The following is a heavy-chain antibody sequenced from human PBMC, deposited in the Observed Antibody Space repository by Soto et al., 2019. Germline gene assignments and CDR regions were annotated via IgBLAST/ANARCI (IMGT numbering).Heavy chain of an antibody. D-gene: IGHD2-15*01. V-gene: IGHV1-18*01. CDR2: ISAYNGNT. CDR3: SRDPRPYFSGGSCYGYWYFDL. CDR1: GYTFTSYG. J-gene: IGHJ2*01. Sequence: QVQLVQSGADVKKPGASVKVSCKASGYTFTSYGISWVRQAPGQGLEWMGWISAYNGNTNYAQKLQGRVTVTTDTSTSTAYMELRSLRSDDTAVYYCSRDPRPYFSGGSCYGYWYFDLWGRGTLVTVSS.